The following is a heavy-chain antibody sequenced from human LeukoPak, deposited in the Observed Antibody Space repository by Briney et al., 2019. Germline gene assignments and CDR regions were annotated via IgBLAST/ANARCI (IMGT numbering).Heavy chain of an antibody. CDR1: GVSISSGSYY. CDR2: IYTSGST. J-gene: IGHJ4*02. Sequence: SQTLSLTCTVSGVSISSGSYYWGWIRQPGGKGLEWIERIYTSGSTNYNHSLKSQITITVDTAKNQVSLKLSSVTAADTAVYYCARYGGVVPAAIPYFDYWGQGTLVTVSS. V-gene: IGHV4-61*02. CDR3: ARYGGVVPAAIPYFDY. D-gene: IGHD2-2*01.